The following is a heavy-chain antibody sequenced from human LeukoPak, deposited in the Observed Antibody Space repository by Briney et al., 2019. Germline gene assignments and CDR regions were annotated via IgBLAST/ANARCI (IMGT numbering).Heavy chain of an antibody. V-gene: IGHV1-69*05. J-gene: IGHJ4*02. CDR3: AREHIRDYLDRYSNVLKWVIDH. D-gene: IGHD1-26*01. CDR2: IIPIFGTA. Sequence: SVKVSCKASGGTFSSYAISWVRQAPGQGLEWMGRIIPIFGTANYAQKFQGRVTITTDESTSTAYMELSSLRSEDTAVYFCAREHIRDYLDRYSNVLKWVIDHWGQGTLVIVSS. CDR1: GGTFSSYA.